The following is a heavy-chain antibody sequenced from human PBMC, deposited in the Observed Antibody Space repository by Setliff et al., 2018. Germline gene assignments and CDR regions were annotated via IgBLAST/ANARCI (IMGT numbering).Heavy chain of an antibody. CDR1: GYSISSGYI. CDR2: IGHTGSI. V-gene: IGHV4-38-2*02. CDR3: ARDRPIAAAGTFIRYYYYYGMDV. J-gene: IGHJ6*02. Sequence: SETLSLTCTVSGYSISSGYIWGWIRQPPGKGLEWVGNIGHTGSINYNPSLKSRLTISRDTSKNQVSLRLNSVTAADTAVYYCARDRPIAAAGTFIRYYYYYGMDVWGQGTTVTVSS. D-gene: IGHD6-13*01.